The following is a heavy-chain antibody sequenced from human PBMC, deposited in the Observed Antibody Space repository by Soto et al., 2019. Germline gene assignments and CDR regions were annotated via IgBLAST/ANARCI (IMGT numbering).Heavy chain of an antibody. V-gene: IGHV3-30*04. CDR3: ARSRSGAVADSFDF. J-gene: IGHJ4*02. CDR2: ISRDGTNK. Sequence: GGSLRLSCAASGFTFSRYAIHWVRQAPGKGLEWVAVISRDGTNKYYVDSVKGRFTISRDNSRNTLYLQMNSLRHEDAAVYYCARSRSGAVADSFDFWGQGTLVTVSA. CDR1: GFTFSRYA. D-gene: IGHD3-10*01.